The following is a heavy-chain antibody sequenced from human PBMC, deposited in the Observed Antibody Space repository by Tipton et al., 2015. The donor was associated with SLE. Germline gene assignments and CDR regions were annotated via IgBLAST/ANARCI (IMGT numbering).Heavy chain of an antibody. Sequence: TLSLTCTVSGASISSHYWSWIRQPPGKGLEWIGYMYYTGSAHYNPSLRNRVTMSLDTSKNQFSLKLCSVTAADTAVYYCARTNLQGSLVDWYFDLWGRGTLVTVSS. D-gene: IGHD5-24*01. CDR1: GASISSHY. CDR2: MYYTGSA. CDR3: ARTNLQGSLVDWYFDL. V-gene: IGHV4-59*11. J-gene: IGHJ2*01.